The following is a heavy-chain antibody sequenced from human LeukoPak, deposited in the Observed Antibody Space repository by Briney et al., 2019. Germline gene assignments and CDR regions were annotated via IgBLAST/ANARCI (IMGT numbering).Heavy chain of an antibody. J-gene: IGHJ2*01. CDR2: IYHSGST. V-gene: IGHV4-38-2*01. D-gene: IGHD6-25*01. CDR1: GYSISSGYY. CDR3: ARKNRLWYFDL. Sequence: SETLSLTCAVSGYSISSGYYWGWIRQPPGKGVEWIGSIYHSGSTYYNPSLKSRVTISVDTSKNQFSLKLSSVTAADTAVYYCARKNRLWYFDLWGRGTLVTVSS.